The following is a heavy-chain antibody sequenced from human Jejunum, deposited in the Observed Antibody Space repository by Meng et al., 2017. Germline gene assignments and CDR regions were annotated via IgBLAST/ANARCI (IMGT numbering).Heavy chain of an antibody. CDR3: TILSHCTGGTCYPYDY. CDR2: ISAYTGNT. CDR1: GYTFTSFG. Sequence: QVQMVQSGAEVKKPGASVKVSGKASGYTFTSFGITWVRQAPGQGLQWMGWISAYTGNTNYAQKFQGRVTMTTDTSTSTAYMELRSLRSDDTAVYYCTILSHCTGGTCYPYDYWGQGTLVTVSS. D-gene: IGHD2-15*01. V-gene: IGHV1-18*01. J-gene: IGHJ4*02.